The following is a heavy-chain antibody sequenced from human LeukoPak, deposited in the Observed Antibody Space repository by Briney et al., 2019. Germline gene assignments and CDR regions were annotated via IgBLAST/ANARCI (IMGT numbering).Heavy chain of an antibody. CDR1: GFSFSSYS. V-gene: IGHV3-64*01. CDR3: ARGGTDYGGNSDFDY. D-gene: IGHD4-23*01. J-gene: IGHJ4*02. Sequence: GGSLRLSCAASGFSFSSYSMNWDRQAPGKGLEYVSAISSNGGSTYYANSVKGRFTISRDNSKNTLYLQMGSLRAEDMAVYYCARGGTDYGGNSDFDYWGQGTLVTVSS. CDR2: ISSNGGST.